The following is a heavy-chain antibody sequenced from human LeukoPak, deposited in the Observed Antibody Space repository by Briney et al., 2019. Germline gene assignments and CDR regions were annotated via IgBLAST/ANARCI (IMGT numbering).Heavy chain of an antibody. Sequence: PGGSLRLSCAASGFTFSSYAMSWVRQAPGKGLEWVSAISGSGGSTYYADSVKGRFTISRDNSKNTLYLQMNSLRAEDTAVYYCAKYASSGSYPDGFFDYWGQGTLVTVSS. D-gene: IGHD1-26*01. CDR1: GFTFSSYA. V-gene: IGHV3-23*01. CDR3: AKYASSGSYPDGFFDY. J-gene: IGHJ4*02. CDR2: ISGSGGST.